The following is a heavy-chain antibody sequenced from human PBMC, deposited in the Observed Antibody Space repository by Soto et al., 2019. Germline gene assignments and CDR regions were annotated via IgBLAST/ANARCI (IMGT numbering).Heavy chain of an antibody. CDR1: GDSVSSNSAA. CDR2: TYYRSKWYN. Sequence: SQTHSLTCAISGDSVSSNSAAWNWIRQSPSRGLEWLGRTYYRSKWYNDYAVSVKSRITINPDTSKNQFSLQLNSVTPEDTAVYYCARVSRVANYYYYGMDVWGQGTTVTVSS. J-gene: IGHJ6*02. CDR3: ARVSRVANYYYYGMDV. V-gene: IGHV6-1*01. D-gene: IGHD5-12*01.